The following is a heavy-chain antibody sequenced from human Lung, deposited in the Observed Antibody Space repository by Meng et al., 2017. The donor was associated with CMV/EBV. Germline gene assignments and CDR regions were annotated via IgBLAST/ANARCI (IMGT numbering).Heavy chain of an antibody. V-gene: IGHV4-39*01. CDR1: RGSISSDVHY. Sequence: SXTLSLXCTVSRGSISSDVHYWGWIRQPPGKGLEWIGNIFHSGSAYYNPALKSRVSISVDTSKSQLSLKLSYVTAADTAMYYCARQGTAAAVTRPRTFDYXGQGXLVTVSS. CDR3: ARQGTAAAVTRPRTFDY. CDR2: IFHSGSA. J-gene: IGHJ4*02. D-gene: IGHD6-13*01.